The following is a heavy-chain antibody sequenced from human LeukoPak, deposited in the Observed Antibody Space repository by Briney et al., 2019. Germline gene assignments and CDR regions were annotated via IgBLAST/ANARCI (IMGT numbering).Heavy chain of an antibody. CDR3: AELGITMIRGV. Sequence: GRSLRLSCAASGFTLSSYEMNWVRQAPGKGLEWDSYISSSGSTIYYADSVKGRFTISRDNAKNSLYLQMNSLRAEDTAVHYCAELGITMIRGVWGKGTTVTISS. D-gene: IGHD3-22*01. CDR2: ISSSGSTI. V-gene: IGHV3-48*03. CDR1: GFTLSSYE. J-gene: IGHJ6*04.